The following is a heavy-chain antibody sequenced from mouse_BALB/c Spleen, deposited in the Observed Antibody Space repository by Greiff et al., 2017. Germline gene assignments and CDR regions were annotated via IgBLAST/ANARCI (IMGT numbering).Heavy chain of an antibody. V-gene: IGHV2-9*02. CDR2: MWAGGST. D-gene: IGHD2-4*01. CDR1: GFSLTSYG. J-gene: IGHJ3*01. CDR3: ARDPSMITPWFAY. Sequence: VQLQQSGPGLVAPSQSLSITCTVSGFSLTSYGVHWVRQPPGKGLEWLGVMWAGGSTNYNSALMSRLSISKDNSKSQVFLKMNSLQTDDTAMYYCARDPSMITPWFAYWGQGTLVTVSA.